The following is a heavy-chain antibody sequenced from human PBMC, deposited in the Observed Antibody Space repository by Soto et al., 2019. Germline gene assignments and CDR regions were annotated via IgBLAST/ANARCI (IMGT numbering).Heavy chain of an antibody. V-gene: IGHV3-49*03. J-gene: IGHJ6*02. CDR3: TKYTYTSRYAYYGMDV. D-gene: IGHD6-13*01. Sequence: GGSLRLSCTTSGFTFGDYAMSWSRQAPGKGLEWVGVIRGKAYGATTDYAASVKGRFTISRDDSKSIAYLQMNSLKSEDTGVYYCTKYTYTSRYAYYGMDVWGHGTTVTVSS. CDR1: GFTFGDYA. CDR2: IRGKAYGATT.